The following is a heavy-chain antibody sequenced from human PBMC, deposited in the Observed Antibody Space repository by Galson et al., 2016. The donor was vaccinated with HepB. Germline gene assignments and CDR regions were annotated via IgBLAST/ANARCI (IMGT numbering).Heavy chain of an antibody. CDR2: TYYRSKWYN. D-gene: IGHD2-15*01. CDR3: ARESCSGGNCYEWNY. Sequence: CAISGDSVSSNDAAWNWIRQSPSRGLEWLGGTYYRSKWYNDYAVSVKSRITINPGTSKNHFSLQLNSVTPEDTAMYYCARESCSGGNCYEWNYWGRGTLVGVTS. CDR1: GDSVSSNDAA. J-gene: IGHJ4*02. V-gene: IGHV6-1*01.